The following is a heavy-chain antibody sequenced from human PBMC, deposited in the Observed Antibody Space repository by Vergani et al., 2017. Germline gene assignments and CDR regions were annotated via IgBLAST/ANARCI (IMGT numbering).Heavy chain of an antibody. J-gene: IGHJ3*02. CDR3: ARDHPYSSGWYLGNDAFDI. D-gene: IGHD6-19*01. Sequence: EVQLVESGGGLVKPGGSLRLSCAASGFTFSSYSMNWVRQAPGKGLEWVSSISSSSSYIYYADSVKGRFTISRDNAKNSLYLQMNSLRAEDTAVYYCARDHPYSSGWYLGNDAFDIWGQGTMVTVSS. CDR2: ISSSSSYI. V-gene: IGHV3-21*01. CDR1: GFTFSSYS.